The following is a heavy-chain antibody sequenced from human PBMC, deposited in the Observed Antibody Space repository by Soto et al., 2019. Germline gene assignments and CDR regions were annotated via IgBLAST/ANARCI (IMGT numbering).Heavy chain of an antibody. J-gene: IGHJ4*02. D-gene: IGHD1-1*01. Sequence: EVQVVEAGGDLVEPGGSLRLSCVTSGFMFSRAWMSWVRQGPGKGLEWVARIKSKNDGGAADYAAPVNGRFSNSRDDSKSTVYLQMNSLRAEDTALYYCVEGWNDFWGQGTLVTVSS. V-gene: IGHV3-15*01. CDR1: GFMFSRAW. CDR3: VEGWNDF. CDR2: IKSKNDGGAA.